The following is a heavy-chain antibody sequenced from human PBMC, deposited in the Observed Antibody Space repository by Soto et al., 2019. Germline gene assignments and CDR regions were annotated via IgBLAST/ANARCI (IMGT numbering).Heavy chain of an antibody. CDR3: ATRSHDYGPIDY. J-gene: IGHJ4*02. CDR2: IIPILGIA. Sequence: QVQLVQSGAEVKKPGSSVKVSCKASGGTFSSYTISWVRQAPGQGLEWMGRIIPILGIANYAQKFQGRVTITADKSTSTAYMELSSLRSEDTAVYYCATRSHDYGPIDYWGQGTLVTVSS. D-gene: IGHD4-17*01. V-gene: IGHV1-69*02. CDR1: GGTFSSYT.